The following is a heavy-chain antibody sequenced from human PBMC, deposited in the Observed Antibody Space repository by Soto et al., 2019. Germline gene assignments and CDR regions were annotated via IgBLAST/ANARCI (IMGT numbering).Heavy chain of an antibody. D-gene: IGHD1-1*01. CDR2: TSGSGGST. J-gene: IGHJ5*02. V-gene: IGHV3-23*01. Sequence: GGSLRLSCAASGFTFFDYAMSWVRQAPGKGLEWVSATSGSGGSTSYADSVKGRFTISRDNSNNTLYLQMNSLRAEDTAIYYCAKGSSTTPSAWFDPWGQGTLVTVSS. CDR3: AKGSSTTPSAWFDP. CDR1: GFTFFDYA.